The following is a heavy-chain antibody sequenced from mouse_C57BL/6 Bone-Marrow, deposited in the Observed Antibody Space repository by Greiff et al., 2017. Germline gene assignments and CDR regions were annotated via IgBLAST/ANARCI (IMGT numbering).Heavy chain of an antibody. CDR2: IDPSDIYT. V-gene: IGHV1-69*01. CDR3: ASPNWDGAMDY. Sequence: QVQLQQPGAELVLPGASAPLCSPSSFSPFPLSFLPFFNHLPLQFLYFILDIDPSDIYTNYNQNFKGNSTLTLDKSSSTAYMQLSSLTSEDSAVYYCASPNWDGAMDYWGQGTSVTVSS. D-gene: IGHD4-1*02. J-gene: IGHJ4*01. CDR1: FSPFPLSF.